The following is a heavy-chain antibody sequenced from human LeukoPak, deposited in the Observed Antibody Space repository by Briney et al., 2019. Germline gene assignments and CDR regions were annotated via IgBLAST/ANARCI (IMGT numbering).Heavy chain of an antibody. CDR3: ASRSSSWQYDY. J-gene: IGHJ4*02. CDR1: GGSISSYY. Sequence: SETLSLTCTVSGGSISSYYWSWIRQPPGKGLEWIGYIYYSGSTNYNPSLKSRVTISVDTSKNQFSLKLSSVTAADTAVYYCASRSSSWQYDYWGQGTLVTVSS. V-gene: IGHV4-59*01. D-gene: IGHD6-13*01. CDR2: IYYSGST.